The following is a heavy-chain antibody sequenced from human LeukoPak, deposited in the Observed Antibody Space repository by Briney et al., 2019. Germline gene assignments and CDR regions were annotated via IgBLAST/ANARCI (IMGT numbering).Heavy chain of an antibody. V-gene: IGHV3-30*03. CDR1: GFTFKKYG. CDR3: ATGGYYIES. Sequence: PGGSLRLFCAASGFTFKKYGMHWVRQAPGKGLEWVGVISFDGNDQYQIDSVKGRFTLSRDNSKNTLYLQMNSLRIDDTAIYYCATGGYYIESWGQGILVTVSS. J-gene: IGHJ4*02. D-gene: IGHD2-15*01. CDR2: ISFDGNDQ.